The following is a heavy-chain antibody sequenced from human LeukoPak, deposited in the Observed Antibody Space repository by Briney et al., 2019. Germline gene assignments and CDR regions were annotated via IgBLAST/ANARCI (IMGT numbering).Heavy chain of an antibody. D-gene: IGHD3-10*01. J-gene: IGHJ4*02. CDR1: GFTFSSYS. V-gene: IGHV3-21*01. CDR2: ISSSSSYI. Sequence: PGGSLRLSCAASGFTFSSYSMNWVRQAPGKGLEWVSSISSSSSYIYYADSVKGRFTISRDNSKNTLYLQMNSLNSEDTAVYYCAKGGVFYYDSGLDYWGQGTLVTVSS. CDR3: AKGGVFYYDSGLDY.